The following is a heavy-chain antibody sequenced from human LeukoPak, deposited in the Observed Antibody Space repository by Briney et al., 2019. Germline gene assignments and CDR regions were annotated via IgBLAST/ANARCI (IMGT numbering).Heavy chain of an antibody. CDR1: GFTVSSNY. Sequence: PGGSLRLSCAASGFTVSSNYMSWVRQAPGKGLEWVSVIYSGGSTYYADSVKGRFTISRDNSENTLYLQMNSLRAEDTAVYYCARDNGSGKYYFDYWGQGTLVTVSS. V-gene: IGHV3-66*02. CDR3: ARDNGSGKYYFDY. D-gene: IGHD3-10*01. CDR2: IYSGGST. J-gene: IGHJ4*02.